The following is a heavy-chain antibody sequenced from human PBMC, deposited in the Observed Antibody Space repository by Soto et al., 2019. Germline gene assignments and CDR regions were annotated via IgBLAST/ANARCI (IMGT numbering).Heavy chain of an antibody. J-gene: IGHJ6*02. CDR2: VSVSGNA. V-gene: IGHV4-31*03. CDR3: ARALGGVSASGMDV. CDR1: GDSIGTGAFY. D-gene: IGHD3-3*01. Sequence: HLQESGPGLVAPSQTLSLRCTVSGDSIGTGAFYWSWIRQFPRKGLEWIGYVSVSGNAYYNPSLKSRVAMSIETSENQLSLRLLSVTAADAAVYFCARALGGVSASGMDVWGQGTTVIVSS.